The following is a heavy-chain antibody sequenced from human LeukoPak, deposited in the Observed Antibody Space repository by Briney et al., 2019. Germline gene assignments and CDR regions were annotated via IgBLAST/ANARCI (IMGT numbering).Heavy chain of an antibody. V-gene: IGHV3-66*01. D-gene: IGHD5-18*01. CDR2: IYSDGRT. Sequence: GGSLRLSCAASGFIVSNNYMFWVRQAPGKGLEWVSAIYSDGRTYYADSVRGRFTISRDISKSTLYLQVSSLRAEDTAVYFCSRVGYTYKTRALWGQGTLVTVSS. CDR1: GFIVSNNY. CDR3: SRVGYTYKTRAL. J-gene: IGHJ4*02.